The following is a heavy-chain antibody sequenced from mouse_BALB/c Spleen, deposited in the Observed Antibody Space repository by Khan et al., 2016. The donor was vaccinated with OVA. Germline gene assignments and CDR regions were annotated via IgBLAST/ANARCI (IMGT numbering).Heavy chain of an antibody. CDR1: GYAFTNYL. V-gene: IGHV1-54*01. J-gene: IGHJ3*01. CDR2: INPGSGGT. Sequence: QVQLQQSGAELVRPGTSVKVSCKASGYAFTNYLIEWVKQRPGQGLEWIGVINPGSGGTNYNEKFKGKATLTADKSSSTAYMQLSSLTSDVSAVDCCTRGGFGGFAYWGQGTLVTVSA. D-gene: IGHD3-1*01. CDR3: TRGGFGGFAY.